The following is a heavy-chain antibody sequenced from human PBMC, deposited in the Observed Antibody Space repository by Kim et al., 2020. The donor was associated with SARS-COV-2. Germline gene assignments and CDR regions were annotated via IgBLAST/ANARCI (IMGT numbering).Heavy chain of an antibody. CDR3: ARRCEYYDSSAYGY. Sequence: ASVKVSCKASGYTFTNYDINWVRQATGQGLEWMGWMNPNSGNTGYAQKFRGRVTMTRDTSISTAYMELSSLRSEDTAVYYCARRCEYYDSSAYGYWGQGTPVTVSS. CDR2: MNPNSGNT. D-gene: IGHD3-22*01. J-gene: IGHJ4*02. V-gene: IGHV1-8*01. CDR1: GYTFTNYD.